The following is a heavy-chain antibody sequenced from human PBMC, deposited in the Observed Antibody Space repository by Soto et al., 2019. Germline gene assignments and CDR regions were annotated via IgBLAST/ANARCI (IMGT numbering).Heavy chain of an antibody. CDR3: AKDRYGDYGGIDY. CDR2: ITGSGGST. CDR1: GFTFSTYA. Sequence: EVQLLESGGGLVQPGGSLRLSCAASGFTFSTYAMIWVRQAPGKGLEWVSVITGSGGSTYYADSVKGRFTISKDTSKNTLFLPMNSLRAEDTDVYYCAKDRYGDYGGIDYWGQGTMVTVSS. J-gene: IGHJ4*02. D-gene: IGHD4-17*01. V-gene: IGHV3-23*01.